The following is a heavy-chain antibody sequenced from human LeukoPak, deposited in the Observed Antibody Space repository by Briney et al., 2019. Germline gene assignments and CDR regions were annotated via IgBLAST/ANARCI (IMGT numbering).Heavy chain of an antibody. CDR1: GGSISSGGYY. J-gene: IGHJ4*02. Sequence: SETLSLTCTVSGGSISSGGYYWSWIRQHPGKGLEWIGYIYYSGSTYYNPSLKSRVTISVDTSKNQFSLKLSSVTAADTAVYYCARSYPSSLDYWGQGTLVTVSS. CDR2: IYYSGST. CDR3: ARSYPSSLDY. V-gene: IGHV4-31*03.